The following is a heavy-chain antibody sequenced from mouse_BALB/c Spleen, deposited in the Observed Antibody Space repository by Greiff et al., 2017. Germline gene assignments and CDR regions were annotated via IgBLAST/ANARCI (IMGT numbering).Heavy chain of an antibody. CDR3: ARSPTATYPIYFDY. CDR1: GYSFTGYY. Sequence: VQLQQSGPELVKPGASVKISCKASGYSFTGYYMHWVKQSHVKSLEWIGRINPYNGATSYNQNFKDKASLTVDKSSSTAYMELHSLTSEDSAVYYCARSPTATYPIYFDYWGQGTTLTVSS. CDR2: INPYNGAT. D-gene: IGHD1-2*01. V-gene: IGHV1-31*01. J-gene: IGHJ2*01.